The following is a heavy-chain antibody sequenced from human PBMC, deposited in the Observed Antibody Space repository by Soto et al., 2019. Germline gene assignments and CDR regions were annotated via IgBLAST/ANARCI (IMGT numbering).Heavy chain of an antibody. CDR3: ARVYCGHDCPEYFQY. Sequence: PGGSLRLSCTGSGFTFGAFATSWFRQAPGKGLEWLGFIRGKAYGGTTEYAESVRGMFTISRDDSKSIAYLQINSLRTEDTAVYYCARVYCGHDCPEYFQYWGQGTLVTVSS. CDR2: IRGKAYGGTT. D-gene: IGHD2-21*02. J-gene: IGHJ1*01. CDR1: GFTFGAFA. V-gene: IGHV3-49*03.